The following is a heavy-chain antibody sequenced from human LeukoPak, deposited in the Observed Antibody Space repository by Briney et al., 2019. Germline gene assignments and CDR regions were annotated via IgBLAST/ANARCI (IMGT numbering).Heavy chain of an antibody. V-gene: IGHV4-39*07. CDR3: ARYHGGYDVY. CDR1: GVSISSSSYY. Sequence: SETLSLTCTVSGVSISSSSYYWGWIRQPPGKGLEWIGSIYYSGNTYYNPSLKSRVTILLDTSKDQFSLRLTSVTAADTAVYYCARYHGGYDVYWGQGTLVTVSS. D-gene: IGHD5-12*01. J-gene: IGHJ4*02. CDR2: IYYSGNT.